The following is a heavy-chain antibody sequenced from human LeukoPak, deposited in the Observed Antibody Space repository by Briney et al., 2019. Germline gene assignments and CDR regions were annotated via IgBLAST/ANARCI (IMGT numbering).Heavy chain of an antibody. CDR3: ARMTGGLWDY. D-gene: IGHD2-15*01. V-gene: IGHV3-30-3*01. Sequence: GGSLRLSCAATGFTFSNYAIHWGRQAPPKGLEWVAFISDDGSRQHYADSVKGRFTISRDNSKNSLYLQLNSLRAEDTAVYYCARMTGGLWDYWGQGTLVTVSS. CDR2: ISDDGSRQ. J-gene: IGHJ4*02. CDR1: GFTFSNYA.